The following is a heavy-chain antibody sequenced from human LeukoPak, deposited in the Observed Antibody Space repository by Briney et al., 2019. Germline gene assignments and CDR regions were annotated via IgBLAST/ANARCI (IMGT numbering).Heavy chain of an antibody. J-gene: IGHJ4*02. CDR2: IDGDGSST. V-gene: IGHV3-74*01. CDR3: ARGSSCWNDRKIDY. CDR1: EFTFGSYW. Sequence: PGGSLRLSCAASEFTFGSYWMHWVRQGPGKGLVWISRIDGDGSSTSYADFVKGRFTISRDNAKNTLYLQMNSLSAEDTAAYYCARGSSCWNDRKIDYWGQGTLVTVSS. D-gene: IGHD1-1*01.